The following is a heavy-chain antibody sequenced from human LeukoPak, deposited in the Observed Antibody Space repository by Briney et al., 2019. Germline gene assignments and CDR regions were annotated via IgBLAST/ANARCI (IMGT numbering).Heavy chain of an antibody. J-gene: IGHJ4*02. V-gene: IGHV3-7*01. CDR3: VRERVGSSSSVFFH. CDR2: INQDGSER. Sequence: PGGSLRLSCAASGFTFSSYWMSWVRQAPGKGLEWVANINQDGSERYYVDSVKGRFTISRDTAKSSLYLYMNSLRADDTAVYYCVRERVGSSSSVFFHWGQGTLVTVSS. D-gene: IGHD6-6*01. CDR1: GFTFSSYW.